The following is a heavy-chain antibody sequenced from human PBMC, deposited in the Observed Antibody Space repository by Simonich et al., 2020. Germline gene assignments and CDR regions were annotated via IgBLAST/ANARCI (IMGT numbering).Heavy chain of an antibody. V-gene: IGHV3-30*07. CDR3: ARDGERYCGGDCYSYFDY. Sequence: QVQLVESGGGVVQPGRSLRLSCAASGFTFSSYAMHWVRQAPGKGLGWVAVISYDESNKYYADPVKGRFTMSRDNSKNTLYLQMNSLRAEDTAVYYCARDGERYCGGDCYSYFDYWGQGTLVTVSS. CDR1: GFTFSSYA. D-gene: IGHD2-21*02. J-gene: IGHJ4*02. CDR2: ISYDESNK.